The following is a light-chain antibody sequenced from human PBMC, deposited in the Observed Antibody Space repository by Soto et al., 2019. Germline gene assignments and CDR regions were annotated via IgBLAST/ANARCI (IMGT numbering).Light chain of an antibody. J-gene: IGLJ3*02. CDR3: TSYTSSRTWV. Sequence: QSALTQPPSVSGSPGQSVTISSTGTSSDVGSYNRVSWYQQPPGTAPKLMIYEVTNRPSGVPNRFSASKSGNTASLTISGLQAEDEADYYSTSYTSSRTWVFGGGTKLTVL. CDR1: SSDVGSYNR. CDR2: EVT. V-gene: IGLV2-18*02.